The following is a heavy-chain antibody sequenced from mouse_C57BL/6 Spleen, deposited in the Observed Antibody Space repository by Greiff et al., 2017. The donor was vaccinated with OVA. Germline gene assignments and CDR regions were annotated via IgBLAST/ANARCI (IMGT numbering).Heavy chain of an antibody. CDR1: GFTFSSYA. D-gene: IGHD2-13*01. J-gene: IGHJ4*01. CDR2: ISDGGSYT. CDR3: ARKGTRAMDY. Sequence: EVKLVESGGGLVKPGGSLKLSCAASGFTFSSYAMSWVRQTPEKRLEWVATISDGGSYTYYPDNVKGRFTISRDNAKNNLYLQMSQLKSEDTAMYYCARKGTRAMDYWGQGTSVTVSS. V-gene: IGHV5-4*03.